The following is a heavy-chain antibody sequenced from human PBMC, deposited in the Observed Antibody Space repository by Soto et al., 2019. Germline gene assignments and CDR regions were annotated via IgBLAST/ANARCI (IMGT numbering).Heavy chain of an antibody. V-gene: IGHV3-23*01. D-gene: IGHD2-2*01. CDR1: GFTFSSYA. CDR3: AKNLLVVVSAPCDC. J-gene: IGHJ4*02. Sequence: GGSLRLSCAASGFTFSSYAMTWVRQAPGEGLEWVSGISGSGGSTYYADSVKGRFTISRDNSKNTLYLQMNSLRAEDTAVYYCAKNLLVVVSAPCDCWGQGTLVTVSS. CDR2: ISGSGGST.